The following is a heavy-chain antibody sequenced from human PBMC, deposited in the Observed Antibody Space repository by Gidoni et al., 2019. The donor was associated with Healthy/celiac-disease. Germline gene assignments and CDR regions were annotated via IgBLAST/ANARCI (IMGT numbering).Heavy chain of an antibody. Sequence: EVQLVESGVGLVQPGWSLSLSCAASGFPFSSYSMNWVRQAPGKGLEWVSYISGSSNTIYYADSVKGRFTISRDNAKNSLHLQMNSLRAEDTAVYYCARAGWEGAAGWFDPWGQGTLVTVSS. V-gene: IGHV3-48*01. CDR1: GFPFSSYS. CDR2: ISGSSNTI. J-gene: IGHJ5*02. D-gene: IGHD6-13*01. CDR3: ARAGWEGAAGWFDP.